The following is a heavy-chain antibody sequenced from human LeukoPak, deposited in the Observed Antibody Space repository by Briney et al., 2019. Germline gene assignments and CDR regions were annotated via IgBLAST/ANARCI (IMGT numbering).Heavy chain of an antibody. D-gene: IGHD3-10*01. J-gene: IGHJ5*02. CDR1: GYTLTELS. V-gene: IGHV1-24*01. CDR3: ARDQLVRGVTNWFDP. Sequence: ASVKVSCKLSGYTLTELSMHWVRQAPGKGLEWMGGFDPEDGETIYAQKFQGRVTMTEDTSTDTAYMELSSLRSEDTAVYYCARDQLVRGVTNWFDPWGQGTLVTVSS. CDR2: FDPEDGET.